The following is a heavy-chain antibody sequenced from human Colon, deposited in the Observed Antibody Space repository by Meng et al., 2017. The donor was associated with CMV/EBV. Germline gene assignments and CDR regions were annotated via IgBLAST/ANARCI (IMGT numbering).Heavy chain of an antibody. CDR2: ISSSNGNT. CDR3: ARNNLWQKYYYYYTMDV. J-gene: IGHJ6*02. Sequence: ASVTVSCKASGYTFTDYGISWLRQAPGQGLQWMGWISSSNGNTNYTQNLQGRVTMTTDTSTSTAYMEVRSLRSDDTAVYYCARNNLWQKYYYYYTMDVWGQGTAVTVSS. V-gene: IGHV1-18*01. D-gene: IGHD1/OR15-1a*01. CDR1: GYTFTDYG.